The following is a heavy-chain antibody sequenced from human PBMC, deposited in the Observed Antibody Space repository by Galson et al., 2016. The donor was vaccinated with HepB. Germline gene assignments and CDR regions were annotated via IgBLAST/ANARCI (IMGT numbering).Heavy chain of an antibody. D-gene: IGHD5-12*01. CDR1: GFTFSGSG. CDR2: VRSIRNNYAT. CDR3: TRLKEEDVEVGASFDY. Sequence: SLRLSCAASGFTFSGSGIHWVRQASGKGLEWVGRVRSIRNNYATAYAASVKGRFTISRDDSKNTASLEMNSLKTEDTAVYYCTRLKEEDVEVGASFDYWGQGSLVTGSS. J-gene: IGHJ4*02. V-gene: IGHV3-73*01.